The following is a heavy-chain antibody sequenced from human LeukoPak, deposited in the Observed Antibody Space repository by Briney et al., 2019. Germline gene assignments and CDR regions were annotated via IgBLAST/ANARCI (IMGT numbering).Heavy chain of an antibody. J-gene: IGHJ4*02. D-gene: IGHD3-16*02. Sequence: PGGSLRLSCVASGFTFDDYGMSWVRQAPGKGLVWVSRINSDGSATAYADSVKGRFTISRDNAENTLYLQMNSLRAEDTAVYYCARGTAGYHSSYFDYWGQGTLVTVSS. CDR3: ARGTAGYHSSYFDY. CDR1: GFTFDDYG. V-gene: IGHV3-74*01. CDR2: INSDGSAT.